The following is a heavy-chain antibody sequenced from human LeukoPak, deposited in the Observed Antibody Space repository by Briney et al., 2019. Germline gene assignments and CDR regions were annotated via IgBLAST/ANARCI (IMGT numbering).Heavy chain of an antibody. CDR2: MNPNSGNT. D-gene: IGHD2-8*01. Sequence: VASVKVSCKASGYTFTSYAMNWVRQAPGQGLEWMGWMNPNSGNTGYAQKFQGRVTITRNTSISTAYMELSSLRSEDTAVYYCARRNGYYYMDVWGKGTTVTVSS. J-gene: IGHJ6*03. CDR3: ARRNGYYYMDV. CDR1: GYTFTSYA. V-gene: IGHV1-8*03.